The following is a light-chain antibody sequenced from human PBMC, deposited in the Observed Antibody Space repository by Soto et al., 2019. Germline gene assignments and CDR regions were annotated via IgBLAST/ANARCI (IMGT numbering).Light chain of an antibody. J-gene: IGKJ1*01. CDR2: AAS. Sequence: DRVTITCRMSKGISRYLDXYQXKXXXAXEXXXYAASTLQSGVPSRFSGSGSGTDFTLTICCLQSEDFATYYCQQYYSFPRTFGQGNKVDI. CDR3: QQYYSFPRT. CDR1: KGISRY. V-gene: IGKV1D-8*01.